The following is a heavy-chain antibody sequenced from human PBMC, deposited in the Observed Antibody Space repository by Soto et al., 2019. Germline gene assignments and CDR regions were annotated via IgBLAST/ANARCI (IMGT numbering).Heavy chain of an antibody. Sequence: PGESLKISCKGSGYSFNSYWTSWVRQMPGKGLEWMGTIDPSDSYTNYNPSFQGHVTISADKSISTAYLQWSSLKASDTAMFYCARLVAVNRNFYYYGMDVWGQGTAVTVSS. CDR2: IDPSDSYT. CDR1: GYSFNSYW. D-gene: IGHD6-19*01. J-gene: IGHJ6*02. CDR3: ARLVAVNRNFYYYGMDV. V-gene: IGHV5-10-1*01.